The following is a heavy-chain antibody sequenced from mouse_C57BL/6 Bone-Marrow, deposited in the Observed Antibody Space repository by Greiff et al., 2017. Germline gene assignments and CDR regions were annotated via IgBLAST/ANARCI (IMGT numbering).Heavy chain of an antibody. V-gene: IGHV1-77*01. J-gene: IGHJ3*01. CDR1: GYTFTDSY. Sequence: VQLQQSGAELVKPGASVKISCKASGYTFTDSYINWVKQRPGQGLEWIGKIGPGSGSTYSNEKFKGKATLTADKSSSTAYMQLSSLTSEDSAVYFCAGSNDYEVPYWGQGTLVTVSA. D-gene: IGHD2-4*01. CDR3: AGSNDYEVPY. CDR2: IGPGSGST.